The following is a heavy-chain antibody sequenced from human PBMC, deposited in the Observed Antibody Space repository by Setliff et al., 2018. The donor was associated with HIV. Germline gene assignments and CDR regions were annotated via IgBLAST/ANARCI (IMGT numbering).Heavy chain of an antibody. V-gene: IGHV1-46*01. CDR1: GYTFSDYY. D-gene: IGHD3-3*01. Sequence: ASVKVSCKSSGYTFSDYYMHWVRQAPGQGLEWMGIMNAKSGSTHYARKFQGRVTMTRDTATSTVYMVLSSLRSEDTAVYYCAREPILAVGVDFWRSTNNWFCSWGQGTLVTVSS. CDR3: AREPILAVGVDFWRSTNNWFCS. CDR2: MNAKSGST. J-gene: IGHJ5*01.